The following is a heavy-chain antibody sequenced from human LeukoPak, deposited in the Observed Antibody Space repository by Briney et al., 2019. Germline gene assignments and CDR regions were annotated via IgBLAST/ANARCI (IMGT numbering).Heavy chain of an antibody. CDR2: ISSSGSTI. CDR1: GFTFSNAW. J-gene: IGHJ3*02. V-gene: IGHV3-11*01. D-gene: IGHD1-26*01. Sequence: GGSLRLSCAASGFTFSNAWMSWVRQAPGKGLEWVSYISSSGSTIYYADSVKGRFTISRDNAKNSLYLQMNSLRAEDTAVYYCARYSGSYLRGDAFDIWGQGTMVTVSS. CDR3: ARYSGSYLRGDAFDI.